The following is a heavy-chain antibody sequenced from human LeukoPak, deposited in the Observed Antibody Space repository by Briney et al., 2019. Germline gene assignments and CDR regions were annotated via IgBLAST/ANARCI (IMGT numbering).Heavy chain of an antibody. D-gene: IGHD6-6*01. CDR3: ARSIAKGDWFDP. Sequence: SETLSLTCTVSGGSISSYYWSWIRQPAGKGLEWIGRIYISGSTNYNPSLKSRVTMSVDTSKNQFSLRLSSVTAADTAVYYCARSIAKGDWFDPWGQGTLVTVSS. CDR1: GGSISSYY. J-gene: IGHJ5*02. CDR2: IYISGST. V-gene: IGHV4-4*07.